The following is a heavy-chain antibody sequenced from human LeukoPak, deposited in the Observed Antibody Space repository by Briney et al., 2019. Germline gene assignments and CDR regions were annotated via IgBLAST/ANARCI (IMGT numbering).Heavy chain of an antibody. J-gene: IGHJ6*02. Sequence: TGGSLRLSCAASGFTCSDYYMSWIRQAPGKGLEGVSYISSSGSTIYYADSVKGRFTISRDNAKNSLYLQMNSLRAEDTAVYYCARDPSPTYYDILTGYHRYYYYGMDVWGQGTTVTVSS. CDR3: ARDPSPTYYDILTGYHRYYYYGMDV. D-gene: IGHD3-9*01. CDR2: ISSSGSTI. V-gene: IGHV3-11*01. CDR1: GFTCSDYY.